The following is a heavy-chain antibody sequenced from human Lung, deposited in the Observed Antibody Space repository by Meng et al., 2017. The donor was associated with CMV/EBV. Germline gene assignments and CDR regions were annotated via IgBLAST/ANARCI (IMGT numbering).Heavy chain of an antibody. CDR3: AREDYDFWSGFLH. J-gene: IGHJ4*02. V-gene: IGHV3-30*19. CDR1: GFTFDSYG. Sequence: SCAASGFTFDSYGMHWVRQAPGKGLEWVAAVSYDGRNEYYAGSVQGRFTISRDNSKNTLYLQMSSLRAEDTAVHYCAREDYDFWSGFLHWGQGTXVTVSS. CDR2: VSYDGRNE. D-gene: IGHD3-3*01.